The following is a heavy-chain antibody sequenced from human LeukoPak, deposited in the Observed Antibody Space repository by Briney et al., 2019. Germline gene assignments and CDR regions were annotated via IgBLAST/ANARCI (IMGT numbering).Heavy chain of an antibody. CDR3: AGNYYDSRDFDI. CDR2: INPNSGGT. CDR1: GYTFTSYG. D-gene: IGHD3-22*01. Sequence: ASVKVSCKASGYTFTSYGISWVRQAPGQGLEWMGWINPNSGGTNYAQKFQGRVTMTRDTSISTAYMELSRLRSDDTAVYYCAGNYYDSRDFDIWGQGTMVTVSS. V-gene: IGHV1-2*02. J-gene: IGHJ3*02.